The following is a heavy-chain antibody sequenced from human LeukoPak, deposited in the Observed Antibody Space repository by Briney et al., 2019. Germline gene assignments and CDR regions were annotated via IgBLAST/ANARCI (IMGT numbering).Heavy chain of an antibody. D-gene: IGHD6-19*01. CDR2: IYYTGIT. V-gene: IGHV4-39*01. Sequence: NPSETLSLTCSVSGGLITSTIHYWAWIRQPPGKGLEWIASIYYTGITYYNASLESRVTMSVDTSRNQFSLRLNSVSAADTSVYYCARQPTVRRGAVASNFDYWGQGTLVTVSS. CDR3: ARQPTVRRGAVASNFDY. J-gene: IGHJ4*02. CDR1: GGLITSTIHY.